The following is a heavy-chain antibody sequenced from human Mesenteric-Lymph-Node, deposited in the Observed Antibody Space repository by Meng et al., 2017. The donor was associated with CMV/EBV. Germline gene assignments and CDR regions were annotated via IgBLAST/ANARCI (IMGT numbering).Heavy chain of an antibody. CDR2: ISGSGGST. CDR1: GFTFSGSA. V-gene: IGHV3-23*01. Sequence: GESLKISCGASGFTFSGSAMHWVRQASGKGLEWVACISGSGGSTYYADSVKGRFTISRDNSKNTLYLQMNSLRVEDTAVYYCAKGSSGWLADYFDLWGQGTLVTVSS. D-gene: IGHD6-19*01. CDR3: AKGSSGWLADYFDL. J-gene: IGHJ4*02.